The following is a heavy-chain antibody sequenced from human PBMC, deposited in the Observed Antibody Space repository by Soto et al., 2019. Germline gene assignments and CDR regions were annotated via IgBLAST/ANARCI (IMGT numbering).Heavy chain of an antibody. J-gene: IGHJ4*02. V-gene: IGHV4-30-4*01. Sequence: PSETLSLTCTVSGGSISSGDYYWSWIRQPPGKGLEWIGYTYYSGSTYYNPSLKSRVTISVDTSKNQFSLKLSSVTAADTAVYYCARLSKRHYYDSSGLDYWGQGTLVTVSS. D-gene: IGHD3-22*01. CDR3: ARLSKRHYYDSSGLDY. CDR1: GGSISSGDYY. CDR2: TYYSGST.